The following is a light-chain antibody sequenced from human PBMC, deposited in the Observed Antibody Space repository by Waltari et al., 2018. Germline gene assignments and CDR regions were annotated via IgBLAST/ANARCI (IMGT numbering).Light chain of an antibody. J-gene: IGKJ1*01. Sequence: DIQMTQSPSSLSASVGDRVTITCRASQSISSYLNWYQQKPGKAPKLLIYAASSLQSGVASRFSGSGSGTDFTCTISSLQPEDVATYYCQKSYSTLGTFGQGTKVEIK. V-gene: IGKV1-39*01. CDR3: QKSYSTLGT. CDR2: AAS. CDR1: QSISSY.